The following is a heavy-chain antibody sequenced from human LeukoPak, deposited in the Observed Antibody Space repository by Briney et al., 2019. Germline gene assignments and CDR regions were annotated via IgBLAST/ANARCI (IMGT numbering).Heavy chain of an antibody. CDR2: ISSSGGST. Sequence: PGGSLRLSCTASGFTFSGYGMSWVRQAPGKGLEWVSSISSSGGSTYYADSVKGRFTISRDNAKNSLFLQMNSLRAEDTAVYYCARDNRGGLDYWGQGTLVTVSS. D-gene: IGHD3-16*01. CDR3: ARDNRGGLDY. CDR1: GFTFSGYG. J-gene: IGHJ4*02. V-gene: IGHV3-21*04.